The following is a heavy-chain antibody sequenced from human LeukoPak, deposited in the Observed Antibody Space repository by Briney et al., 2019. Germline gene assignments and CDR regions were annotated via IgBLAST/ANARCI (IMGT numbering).Heavy chain of an antibody. CDR3: ARVHSSAWYYFDY. Sequence: ASVKVSCKGSGYSFTGYYIHWVRQAPGQGIEWMGWINPNRGGTNYAQRFLGRVTVTRDTSISAAYMELSRLRSDDTAVYYCARVHSSAWYYFDYWGQGTLVTVSS. D-gene: IGHD6-19*01. CDR1: GYSFTGYY. CDR2: INPNRGGT. J-gene: IGHJ4*02. V-gene: IGHV1-2*02.